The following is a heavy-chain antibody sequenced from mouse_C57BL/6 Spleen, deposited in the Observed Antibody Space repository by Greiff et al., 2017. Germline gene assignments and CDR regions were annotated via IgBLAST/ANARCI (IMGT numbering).Heavy chain of an antibody. J-gene: IGHJ4*01. V-gene: IGHV1-54*01. CDR1: GYAFTNYL. CDR2: INPGSGGT. Sequence: LQESGAELVRPGTSVKVSCKASGYAFTNYLIEWVKQRPGQGLEWIGVINPGSGGTNYNEKFKGKATLTADKSSSTAYMQLSSLTSEDSAVYFCARTAYDGSSYDYAMDYWGQGTSVTGSS. D-gene: IGHD1-1*01. CDR3: ARTAYDGSSYDYAMDY.